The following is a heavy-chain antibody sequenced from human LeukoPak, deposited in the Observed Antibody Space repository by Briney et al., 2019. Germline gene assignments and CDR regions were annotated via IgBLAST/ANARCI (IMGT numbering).Heavy chain of an antibody. V-gene: IGHV4-34*01. CDR3: AREGGYCSSTSCYAPYDY. D-gene: IGHD2-2*01. CDR2: INHSGST. CDR1: GGSFSGYY. Sequence: SETPSLTCAVYGGSFSGYYWSWIRQPPGKGLEWIGEINHSGSTNYNPSLKSRVTISVDTSKNQFSLKLSSVTAADTAVYYCAREGGYCSSTSCYAPYDYWGQGTLVTVSS. J-gene: IGHJ4*02.